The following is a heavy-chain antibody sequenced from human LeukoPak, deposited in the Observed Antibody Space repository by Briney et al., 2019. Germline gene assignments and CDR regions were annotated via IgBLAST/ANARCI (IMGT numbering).Heavy chain of an antibody. V-gene: IGHV3-49*04. D-gene: IGHD1-26*01. CDR1: GFTFSNAW. J-gene: IGHJ4*02. CDR2: IRSKAYGAAT. CDR3: TRETYYGYFDY. Sequence: PGGSLRLSCAASGFTFSNAWMSWVRQAPGKGLEWVGFIRSKAYGAATVYAASVRGRFTISRDDSKSIAYLQMNSLKTGDTGVYYCTRETYYGYFDYWGQGTLVTVSS.